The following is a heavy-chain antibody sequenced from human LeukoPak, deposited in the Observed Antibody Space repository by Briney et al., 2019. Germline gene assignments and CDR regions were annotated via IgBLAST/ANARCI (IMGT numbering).Heavy chain of an antibody. CDR3: AKDLSVLGSIWFYSYYYYGMDV. J-gene: IGHJ6*04. V-gene: IGHV3-23*01. CDR1: GFTFSSYA. D-gene: IGHD6-13*01. CDR2: ISGSGGST. Sequence: PGGSLRLSCAASGFTFSSYAMSWVRQAPGKGLEWVSAISGSGGSTYYADSVKGRFTISRDNSKNTLYLQMNSLRAEDTAVYYCAKDLSVLGSIWFYSYYYYGMDVWGKGTTVTVSS.